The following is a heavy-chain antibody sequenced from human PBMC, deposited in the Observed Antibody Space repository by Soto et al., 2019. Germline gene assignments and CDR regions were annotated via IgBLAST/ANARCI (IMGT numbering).Heavy chain of an antibody. V-gene: IGHV4-30-2*01. CDR2: IYHSGST. CDR1: GGSISSGGYS. D-gene: IGHD1-26*01. CDR3: ARVRLGIVGATYMSRFDP. J-gene: IGHJ5*02. Sequence: PSETLSLTCAVSGGSISSGGYSWSWIRQPPGKGLEWIGYIYHSGSTYYNPSLKSRVTISVDRSKNQFSLKLSSVTAADTAVYYCARVRLGIVGATYMSRFDPWGQGTLVTVSS.